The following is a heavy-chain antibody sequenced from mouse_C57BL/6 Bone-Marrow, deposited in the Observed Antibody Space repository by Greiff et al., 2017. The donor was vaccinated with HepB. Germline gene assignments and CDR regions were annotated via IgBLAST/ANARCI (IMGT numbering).Heavy chain of an antibody. CDR1: GFTFSDYY. CDR2: ISNGGGST. Sequence: EVQLVESGGGLVQPGGSLKLSCAASGFTFSDYYMYWVRQTPEKRLEWVAYISNGGGSTYYPDTVKGRFTISRDNAKNTLYLQMSRLKSEDTAMYYCARFITTVVATYYFDYWGQGTTLTVSS. V-gene: IGHV5-12*01. J-gene: IGHJ2*01. D-gene: IGHD1-1*01. CDR3: ARFITTVVATYYFDY.